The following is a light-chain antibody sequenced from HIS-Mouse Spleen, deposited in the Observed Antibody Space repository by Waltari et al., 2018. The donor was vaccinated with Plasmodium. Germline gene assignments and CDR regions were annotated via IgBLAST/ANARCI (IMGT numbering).Light chain of an antibody. V-gene: IGKV3-15*01. CDR1: QSVRSN. CDR3: QQYNNWSFT. CDR2: GAS. Sequence: EIVMTKSPATLSVSPGDRATLSCRASQSVRSNLAWYQQKPGQAPRLLSYGASTRATGIPARFSGSGSGTEFTLTISSLQSEDFAVYYCQQYNNWSFTFGPGTKVDIK. J-gene: IGKJ3*01.